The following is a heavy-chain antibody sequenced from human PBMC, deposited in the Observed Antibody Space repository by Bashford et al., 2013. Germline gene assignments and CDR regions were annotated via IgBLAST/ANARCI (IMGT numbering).Heavy chain of an antibody. CDR2: IWYDGSHK. V-gene: IGHV3-33*08. D-gene: IGHD2-2*01. CDR1: GFTFNNYW. CDR3: ARSNLGFCSTTSCSEVSGNAFDI. Sequence: GSLRLSCSASGFTFNNYWMTWVRQAPGKGLEWVALIWYDGSHKYYADSVKGRFTVSRDNSKNTLYLQMNSLRAEDTAVYYCARSNLGFCSTTSCSEVSGNAFDIVGPRDKWSPSPQ. J-gene: IGHJ3*02.